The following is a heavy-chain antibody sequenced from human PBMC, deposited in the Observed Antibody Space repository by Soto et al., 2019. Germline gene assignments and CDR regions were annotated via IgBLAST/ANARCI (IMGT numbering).Heavy chain of an antibody. Sequence: QVQLQESGPGLVKPSQTLSLTCTVSGDSMGSGDYYWTWTRQPPGKGLEWIGYIYYIGTTFYNPSLESRVNISIDTSKNHFSLRLTSVTAADTAVYYCSRGSTYYGLLTWGQGTLVTVSS. J-gene: IGHJ5*02. D-gene: IGHD3-10*01. V-gene: IGHV4-30-4*01. CDR3: SRGSTYYGLLT. CDR2: IYYIGTT. CDR1: GDSMGSGDYY.